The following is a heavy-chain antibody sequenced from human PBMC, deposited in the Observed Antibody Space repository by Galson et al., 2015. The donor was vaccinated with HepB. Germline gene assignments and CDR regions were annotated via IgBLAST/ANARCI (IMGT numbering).Heavy chain of an antibody. CDR3: ARERGGEEQQLPHH. V-gene: IGHV1-2*06. J-gene: IGHJ5*02. CDR2: INPNSGGT. CDR1: GYTFIDHY. D-gene: IGHD6-13*01. Sequence: SVKVSCKASGYTFIDHYIHWVRQAPGQGLERMGRINPNSGGTNYAQKFQGRVTMTRDTSISTAYMELSRLRSDDTAVYYCARERGGEEQQLPHHWGQGTLVTVSS.